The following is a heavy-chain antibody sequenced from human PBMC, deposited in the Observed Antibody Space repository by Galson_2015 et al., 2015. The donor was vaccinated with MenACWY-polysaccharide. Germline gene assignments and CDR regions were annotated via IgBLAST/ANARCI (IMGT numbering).Heavy chain of an antibody. D-gene: IGHD3-22*01. CDR1: GGTISSYT. V-gene: IGHV1-69*04. CDR3: ARDRYYYDSSGYYRFDY. CDR2: IIPILGIA. J-gene: IGHJ4*02. Sequence: SVKVSCKASGGTISSYTISWVRQAPGQGLEWMGRIIPILGIANYAQKFRGRVTITADKSTSTAYMELSSLRSEDTAVYYCARDRYYYDSSGYYRFDYWGQGTLVTVSS.